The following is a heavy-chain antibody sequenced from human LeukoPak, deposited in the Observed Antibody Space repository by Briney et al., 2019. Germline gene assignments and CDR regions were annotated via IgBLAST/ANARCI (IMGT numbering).Heavy chain of an antibody. J-gene: IGHJ4*02. CDR2: MNPNSGNT. V-gene: IGHV1-8*02. CDR1: GYTFTTYD. Sequence: ASVKVSCKASGYTFTTYDINWVRQATGQGLEWMGWMNPNSGNTGYAQKFQGRVTMTRNTSISTAYMELSSLRSEDTAVYYCARGGVIVGATALDYWGQGTLVTVSS. D-gene: IGHD1-26*01. CDR3: ARGGVIVGATALDY.